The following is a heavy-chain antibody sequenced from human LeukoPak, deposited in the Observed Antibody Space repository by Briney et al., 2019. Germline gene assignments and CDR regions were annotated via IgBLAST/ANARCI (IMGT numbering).Heavy chain of an antibody. CDR1: GYSISSGYY. D-gene: IGHD1-26*01. Sequence: SETLSLTCTVSGYSISSGYYWGWIRQPPGKGLEWIGSIYHSGSTYYNPSLKSRVTISVDTSKNQFSLKLSSVTAADTAVYYCARGDVGPFDYWGQGTLVTVSS. V-gene: IGHV4-38-2*02. CDR3: ARGDVGPFDY. J-gene: IGHJ4*02. CDR2: IYHSGST.